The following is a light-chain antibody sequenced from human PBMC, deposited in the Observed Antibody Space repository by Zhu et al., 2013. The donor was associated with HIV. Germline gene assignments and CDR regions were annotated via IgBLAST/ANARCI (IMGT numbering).Light chain of an antibody. V-gene: IGLV2-14*01. Sequence: QSALTQPASVSGSPGQSITISCTGTSSDVGSYNYVSWYQQYPGKAPKLMIYEVSNRPSGVSNRFSGSKSGNTASLTISGLQADDEGDYYCSSYTSTATLLFGGGTKLTVL. J-gene: IGLJ2*01. CDR1: SSDVGSYNY. CDR3: SSYTSTATLL. CDR2: EVS.